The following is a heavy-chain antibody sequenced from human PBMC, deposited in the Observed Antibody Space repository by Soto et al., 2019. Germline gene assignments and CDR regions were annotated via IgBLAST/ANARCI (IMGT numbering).Heavy chain of an antibody. J-gene: IGHJ6*03. CDR1: GFTFSSYG. V-gene: IGHV3-33*01. Sequence: GGSLRLSCAASGFTFSSYGMHWVRQAPGKGLEWVAVIWYDGNNKYYADSVKGRFTISRDNSKNTLYLQMNSLRAEDTAVYYCALATLYDYYMDVWGKGTTVTVSS. CDR3: ALATLYDYYMDV. CDR2: IWYDGNNK. D-gene: IGHD1-26*01.